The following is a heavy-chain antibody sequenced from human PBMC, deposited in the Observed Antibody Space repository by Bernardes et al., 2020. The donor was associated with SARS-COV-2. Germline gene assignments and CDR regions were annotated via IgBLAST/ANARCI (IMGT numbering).Heavy chain of an antibody. CDR1: GGSFSGYY. CDR2: INHSGST. Sequence: SETLSLICAVYGGSFSGYYWSWIRQPPGKGLEWIGEINHSGSTNYNPSLKSRVTISVDTSKNQFSLKLSSVTAADTAVYYCASLWFGESGNYWGQGTLVTVSS. D-gene: IGHD3-10*01. CDR3: ASLWFGESGNY. J-gene: IGHJ4*02. V-gene: IGHV4-34*01.